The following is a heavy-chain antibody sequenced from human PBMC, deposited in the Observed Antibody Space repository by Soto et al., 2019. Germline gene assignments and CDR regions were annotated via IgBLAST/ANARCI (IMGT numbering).Heavy chain of an antibody. CDR3: ARRAGQQGLDY. CDR1: GGTFSSYA. CDR2: IIPIFGTA. Sequence: GASVKVSCKASGGTFSSYAISWVRQAPGQGLEWMGGIIPIFGTANYAQKFQGRVTITADESTSTAYMELSRLRSEDTAVYSWARRAGQQGLDYWGQRNLVTVSS. J-gene: IGHJ4*02. D-gene: IGHD3-10*01. V-gene: IGHV1-69*13.